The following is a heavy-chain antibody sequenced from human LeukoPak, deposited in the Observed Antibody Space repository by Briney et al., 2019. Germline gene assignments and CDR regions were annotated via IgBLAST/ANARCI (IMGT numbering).Heavy chain of an antibody. D-gene: IGHD5-12*01. CDR1: EYTFTRYA. J-gene: IGHJ3*02. CDR3: ARDSGYSGYVVFAFDI. V-gene: IGHV7-4-1*02. Sequence: PGASVKVSCKASEYTFTRYAMSWVRQTPGQGLEWMGWITTNTGNPTYAQGFTGRFVFSLDTSVSTAYLQINSLQAGDTAVYYCARDSGYSGYVVFAFDIWGQGTMVTVSS. CDR2: ITTNTGNP.